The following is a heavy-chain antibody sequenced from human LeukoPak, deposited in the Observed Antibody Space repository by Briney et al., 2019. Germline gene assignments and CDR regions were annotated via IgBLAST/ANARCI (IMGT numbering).Heavy chain of an antibody. CDR2: IYYSGST. D-gene: IGHD3-3*01. CDR1: GGSINNYY. V-gene: IGHV4-59*01. CDR3: ARGVVSHYYYYYYMDV. Sequence: PSETLSLTCTVSGGSINNYYWSWIRQPPGKGLEWIGYIYYSGSTNYNPSLKSRVTISLDTSKNQFSLKLSSVTAADTAVYYCARGVVSHYYYYYYMDVWGKGTTVTVSS. J-gene: IGHJ6*03.